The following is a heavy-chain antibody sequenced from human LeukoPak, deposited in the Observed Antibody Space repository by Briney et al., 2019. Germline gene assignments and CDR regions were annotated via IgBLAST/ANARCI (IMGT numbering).Heavy chain of an antibody. Sequence: PSETLSLTCTVSGGSISSYYWSWIRQPPGKGLEWIGYIYYSGSTNYNPSLKSRVTISVDTSKNQFSLKLSSVTAADTAVHYCARTMVRGVPDYWGQGTLVTVSS. CDR3: ARTMVRGVPDY. CDR2: IYYSGST. D-gene: IGHD3-10*01. J-gene: IGHJ4*02. CDR1: GGSISSYY. V-gene: IGHV4-59*01.